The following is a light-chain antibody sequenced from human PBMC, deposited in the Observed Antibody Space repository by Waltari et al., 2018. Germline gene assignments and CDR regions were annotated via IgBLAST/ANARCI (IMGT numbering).Light chain of an antibody. CDR3: QVWDRSSDHGV. J-gene: IGLJ3*02. CDR1: NIGSKT. CDR2: DDS. V-gene: IGLV3-21*02. Sequence: SYVLTQPPSVSLAPGQTARITCGGNNIGSKTVHWYQRKTGQALVVVVYDDSDRPSGIPERFSGSNSGNTATLTISRVEAGDEADYYCQVWDRSSDHGVFGGGTKLTVL.